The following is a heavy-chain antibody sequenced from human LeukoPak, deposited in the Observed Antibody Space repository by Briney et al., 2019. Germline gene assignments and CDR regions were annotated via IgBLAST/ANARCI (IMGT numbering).Heavy chain of an antibody. D-gene: IGHD3-9*01. Sequence: GGSLSLSCAASGFTFSDYYMSWLRQAPGKGLEWVSYISSSSSYTNYADSVKGRFTISRDNAKNSLYLQMNSLRAEDTAVYYCATNYDILTGSPKDDAFDIWGQGTMVTVSS. CDR3: ATNYDILTGSPKDDAFDI. CDR2: ISSSSSYT. J-gene: IGHJ3*02. V-gene: IGHV3-11*03. CDR1: GFTFSDYY.